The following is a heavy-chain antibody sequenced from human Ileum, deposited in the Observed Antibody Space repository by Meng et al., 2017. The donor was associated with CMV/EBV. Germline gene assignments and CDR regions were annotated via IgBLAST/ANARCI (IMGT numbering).Heavy chain of an antibody. J-gene: IGHJ4*02. V-gene: IGHV1-18*01. CDR1: YTFTSYG. D-gene: IGHD3-22*01. Sequence: YTFTSYGISWVRQAPGQEREWMGWISAYNGNTNYAQKLQGRVTMTTDTSTSTAYMELRSLRSDDTAVYYCARDHDYYDSSGYSSAYWGQGTLVTVSS. CDR2: ISAYNGNT. CDR3: ARDHDYYDSSGYSSAY.